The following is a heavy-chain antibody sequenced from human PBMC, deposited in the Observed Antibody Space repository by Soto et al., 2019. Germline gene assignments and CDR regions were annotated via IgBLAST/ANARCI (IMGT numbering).Heavy chain of an antibody. CDR1: GGTFTSHA. CDR2: IIPIFGTA. J-gene: IGHJ6*04. Sequence: GASVKVSCKASGGTFTSHAISWVRQAPGEGLEWMGGIIPIFGTANYAQKFQGRVTITADESTSTAYMELSSLRSEDTAVYYCGSSSSHGQCTKYYRHYYGMEVWGKGTMVTVS. CDR3: GSSSSHGQCTKYYRHYYGMEV. D-gene: IGHD6-6*01. V-gene: IGHV1-69*13.